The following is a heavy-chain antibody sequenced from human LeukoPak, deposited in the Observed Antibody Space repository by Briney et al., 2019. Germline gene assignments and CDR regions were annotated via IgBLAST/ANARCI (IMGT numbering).Heavy chain of an antibody. V-gene: IGHV4-39*07. D-gene: IGHD5-18*01. J-gene: IGHJ6*03. CDR1: GGLINTRSYF. CDR3: ARSEGGIQLWLTDYYYYMDV. Sequence: SETLSLTCSAAGGLINTRSYFWGWIRQPPGKGLEWIGSIYYSGSTYYNPSLKSRVTISVDTSKNQFSLKLNSVTAADTAVYYCARSEGGIQLWLTDYYYYMDVWGKGTTVTVSS. CDR2: IYYSGST.